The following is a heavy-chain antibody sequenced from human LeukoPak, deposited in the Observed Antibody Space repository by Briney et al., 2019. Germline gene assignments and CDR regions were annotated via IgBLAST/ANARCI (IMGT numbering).Heavy chain of an antibody. J-gene: IGHJ4*02. CDR2: INSDGSST. CDR3: ARTHFYVWGSYRYGRYFDY. V-gene: IGHV3-74*01. CDR1: GFTFSSYW. Sequence: QSGGSLRLSCAASGFTFSSYWMHWVRQAPGKGLVWVSRINSDGSSTSYADSVKDRFTISRDNAKNTLYLQMNSLRAEDTAVYYCARTHFYVWGSYRYGRYFDYWGQGTLVTVSS. D-gene: IGHD3-16*02.